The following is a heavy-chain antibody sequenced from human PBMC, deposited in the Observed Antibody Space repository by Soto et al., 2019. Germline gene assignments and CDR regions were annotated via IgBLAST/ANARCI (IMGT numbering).Heavy chain of an antibody. CDR1: GGSVSSGSYY. Sequence: QVQLQESGPGLVKPSETLSLTCSVSGGSVSSGSYYWSWIRQPPGKGLEWIGYIYYSGSTNYNPSLQSRVTISVDTSKNQFSLKLSSVTAPDTSVYYCARDFCGGDCSDYYYYTAMDVWGQGTTVTVSS. J-gene: IGHJ6*02. CDR2: IYYSGST. V-gene: IGHV4-61*01. D-gene: IGHD2-21*02. CDR3: ARDFCGGDCSDYYYYTAMDV.